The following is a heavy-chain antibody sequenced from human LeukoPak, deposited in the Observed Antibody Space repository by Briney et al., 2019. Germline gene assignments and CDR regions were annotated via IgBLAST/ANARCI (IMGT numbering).Heavy chain of an antibody. CDR3: ARVSMDHKRGVWFDP. CDR2: INPNSGGT. CDR1: GYTFNSYY. J-gene: IGHJ5*02. D-gene: IGHD2-8*01. V-gene: IGHV1-2*02. Sequence: ASVKVSCKASGYTFNSYYMHWVRQAPGQGLEWMGWINPNSGGTNYAQKFQGRVTMTRDTSISTAYMELSRLRSDDTAVYYCARVSMDHKRGVWFDPWGQGTLVTVSS.